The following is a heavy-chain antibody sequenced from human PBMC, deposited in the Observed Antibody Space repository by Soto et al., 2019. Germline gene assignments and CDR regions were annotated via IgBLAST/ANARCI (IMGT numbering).Heavy chain of an antibody. D-gene: IGHD6-13*01. J-gene: IGHJ4*02. CDR2: TYYSGST. CDR1: GGSMIAYC. V-gene: IGHV4-59*01. CDR3: ARVRGTAGKRYFDY. Sequence: PSETLSLTCTVSGGSMIAYCWNWMRQPPGKGLQWIGYTYYSGSTTYNPSLKSRVTISVDSSKNQFSLKLDSVTPADTAVYYCARVRGTAGKRYFDYWGEGILVNV.